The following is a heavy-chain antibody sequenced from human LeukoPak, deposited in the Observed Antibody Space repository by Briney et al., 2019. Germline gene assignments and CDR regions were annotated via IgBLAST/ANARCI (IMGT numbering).Heavy chain of an antibody. D-gene: IGHD1-14*01. CDR2: INPDSGGT. CDR3: ARAMRNSAFDI. CDR1: GYTFTDYY. V-gene: IGHV1-2*02. Sequence: ASVKVSCKASGYTFTDYYMLWVRQAPGQGLEWMGWINPDSGGTNYAQRFQGRVTMTRDTSIRTAYMELSSLRPDDTAVYYCARAMRNSAFDIWGQGTMVTVPS. J-gene: IGHJ3*02.